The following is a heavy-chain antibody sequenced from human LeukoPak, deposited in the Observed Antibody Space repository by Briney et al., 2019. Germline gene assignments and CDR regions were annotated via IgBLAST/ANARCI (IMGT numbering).Heavy chain of an antibody. V-gene: IGHV1-2*02. Sequence: ASVKVSCKASGYTFTGYYMHWVRQAPGQGLEWRGWINPNSGGTNYAQKFQGRVTMTRDTSISTAYMELSRLRSDDTAVYYCARGRLRQPEDWFDPWGQGTLVTVSS. CDR1: GYTFTGYY. CDR2: INPNSGGT. D-gene: IGHD6-13*01. CDR3: ARGRLRQPEDWFDP. J-gene: IGHJ5*02.